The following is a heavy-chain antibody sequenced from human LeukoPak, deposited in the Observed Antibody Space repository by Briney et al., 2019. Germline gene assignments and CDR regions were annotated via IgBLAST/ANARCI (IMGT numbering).Heavy chain of an antibody. Sequence: SETLSLTCTVSGSSISSYYWSWIRQPPGKGLEWIGYIYYSGSTNYNPSLKSRVTISVDTSKNQFSLKLSSVTAADTAVYYCARGWGYSYGLDYWGQGTLVTVSS. CDR2: IYYSGST. CDR1: GSSISSYY. D-gene: IGHD5-18*01. V-gene: IGHV4-59*01. CDR3: ARGWGYSYGLDY. J-gene: IGHJ4*02.